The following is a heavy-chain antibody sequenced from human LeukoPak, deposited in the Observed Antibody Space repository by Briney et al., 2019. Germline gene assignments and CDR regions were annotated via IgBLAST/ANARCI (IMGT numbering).Heavy chain of an antibody. CDR3: AKDKSRAYSSGWYS. J-gene: IGHJ4*02. D-gene: IGHD6-19*01. CDR2: ISYDGSNK. CDR1: GFTFSSYG. V-gene: IGHV3-30*18. Sequence: GGSLRLSCAASGFTFSSYGMHWVRQAPGKGLEWVAVISYDGSNKYYADSVKGRFTISRDNYKNTLYLQMNSLRAEDTAVYYCAKDKSRAYSSGWYSWGQGTLVTVSS.